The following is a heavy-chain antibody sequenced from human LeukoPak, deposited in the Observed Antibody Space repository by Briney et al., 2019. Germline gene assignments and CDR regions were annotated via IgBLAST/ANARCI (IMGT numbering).Heavy chain of an antibody. Sequence: GGSLRLSCAASGFTFSNYAMSWVRQVPGKGLEWVSAISGSGGSTYYADSVKGRFTISRDNSKNTLYLQMNSLRAEDTAVYYCAKVDGGDFQHWGQGTLVTVSS. J-gene: IGHJ1*01. V-gene: IGHV3-23*01. CDR2: ISGSGGST. CDR3: AKVDGGDFQH. D-gene: IGHD2-2*03. CDR1: GFTFSNYA.